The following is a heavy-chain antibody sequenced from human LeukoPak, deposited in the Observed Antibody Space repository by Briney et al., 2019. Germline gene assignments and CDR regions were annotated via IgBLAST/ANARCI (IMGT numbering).Heavy chain of an antibody. CDR3: AKDLGIAVAGIAFDI. D-gene: IGHD6-19*01. Sequence: GGSLRLSCEASGFTFGSYAMSWVRQAPGKGLEWVSAISGSGGSTYYANSVKGRFTISRDNSKNTLYLQMNSLRAEDTAVYYCAKDLGIAVAGIAFDIWGQGTMVTVSS. CDR2: ISGSGGST. V-gene: IGHV3-23*01. CDR1: GFTFGSYA. J-gene: IGHJ3*02.